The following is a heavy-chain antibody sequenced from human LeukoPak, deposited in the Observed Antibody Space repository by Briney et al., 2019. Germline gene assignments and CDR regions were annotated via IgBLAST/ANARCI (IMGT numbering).Heavy chain of an antibody. V-gene: IGHV3-48*01. CDR1: GFTFSSYS. CDR2: ISSSSTI. Sequence: GGSLRLSCAASGFTFSSYSMNWVRQAPGKGLEWVSYISSSSTIYYADSVKGRFTISRDNAKNSLYLQMNSLRAEDTAVYYCARSGYCSSTSCTDDYYYGIDVWGQGTTVTVSS. J-gene: IGHJ6*02. D-gene: IGHD2-2*01. CDR3: ARSGYCSSTSCTDDYYYGIDV.